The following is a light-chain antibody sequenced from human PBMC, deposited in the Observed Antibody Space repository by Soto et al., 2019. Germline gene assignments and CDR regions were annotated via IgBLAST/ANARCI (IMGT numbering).Light chain of an antibody. J-gene: IGKJ4*01. CDR2: DAS. Sequence: EIVLTQSPATLSLSPGERATLSCRASQSVSSYLAWYQQKPGQAPRLLIYDASNRATGIPARFSGSGSGTDFTHTISSLEPEDFALYYWQHWNTCGGGTQVEIK. V-gene: IGKV3-11*01. CDR3: QHWNT. CDR1: QSVSSY.